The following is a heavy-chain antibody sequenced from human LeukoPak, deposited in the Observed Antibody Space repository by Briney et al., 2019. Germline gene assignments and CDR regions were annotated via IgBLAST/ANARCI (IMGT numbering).Heavy chain of an antibody. Sequence: GGSLRLSCAASGFTFSSYAMSWVRQAPGKGLEWVSAISGSGGSTYYADSVKGRFTISRDNSKNTLYLQINSLRAEDTAVYYCAKDLSSGWSYYFDYWGQGTLVTVSS. J-gene: IGHJ4*02. D-gene: IGHD6-19*01. CDR1: GFTFSSYA. CDR3: AKDLSSGWSYYFDY. CDR2: ISGSGGST. V-gene: IGHV3-23*01.